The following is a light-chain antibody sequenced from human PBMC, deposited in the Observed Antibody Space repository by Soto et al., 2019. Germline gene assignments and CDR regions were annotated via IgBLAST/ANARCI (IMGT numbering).Light chain of an antibody. CDR2: DAS. V-gene: IGKV1-33*01. CDR1: QDISNY. J-gene: IGKJ3*01. Sequence: DIQMTQSPSSLSASVGDRVTITCQASQDISNYLNWYQQKPGKAPKLLIYDASNLETGVPSRFSGSGSGTDFTFTISSLQPEDIATYYCQQYDNLQWIFTFGPGTKVDIK. CDR3: QQYDNLQWIFT.